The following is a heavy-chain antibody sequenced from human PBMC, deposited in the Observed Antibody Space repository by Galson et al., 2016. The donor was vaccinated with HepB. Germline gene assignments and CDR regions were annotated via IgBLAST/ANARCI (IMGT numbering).Heavy chain of an antibody. CDR2: ITRDGTST. CDR3: ASDYSSRWFYFDY. V-gene: IGHV3-74*01. Sequence: SLRLPCAASGFTFSDYWMHWVRQDPGTGLVWVSRITRDGTSTHYADSVKGRFTVSRDNAKNSLFLQMNSRRAEDTAVYYCASDYSSRWFYFDYWGQGTLVTVSS. CDR1: GFTFSDYW. J-gene: IGHJ4*02. D-gene: IGHD6-13*01.